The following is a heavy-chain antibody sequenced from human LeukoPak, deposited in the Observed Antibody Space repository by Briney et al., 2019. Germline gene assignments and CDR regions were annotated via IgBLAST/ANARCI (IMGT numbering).Heavy chain of an antibody. CDR1: GYTFTNFD. D-gene: IGHD3-10*01. CDR2: INPSGGST. V-gene: IGHV1-46*01. J-gene: IGHJ6*03. Sequence: GASVKVSCKASGYTFTNFDINWVRQAPGQGLEWMGIINPSGGSTSYAQKFQGRVTITRNTSISTAYMELSSLRSEDTAVYYCARDPGYMVRGVITLGYMDVWGKGTTVTVSS. CDR3: ARDPGYMVRGVITLGYMDV.